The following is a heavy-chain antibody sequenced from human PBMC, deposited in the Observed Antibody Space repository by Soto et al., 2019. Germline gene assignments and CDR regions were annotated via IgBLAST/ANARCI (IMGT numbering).Heavy chain of an antibody. D-gene: IGHD3-9*01. J-gene: IGHJ4*02. CDR2: IKSKTDGGTT. CDR3: TTEGILTGDFDY. V-gene: IGHV3-15*01. Sequence: GGSLRLSCAASGFTFSNAWMSWVRQAPGKGLEWVGRIKSKTDGGTTDYAGPVKGGFTISRDDSKNTLYLQMNSLKTEDTAVYYCTTEGILTGDFDYWGQGTLVTVSS. CDR1: GFTFSNAW.